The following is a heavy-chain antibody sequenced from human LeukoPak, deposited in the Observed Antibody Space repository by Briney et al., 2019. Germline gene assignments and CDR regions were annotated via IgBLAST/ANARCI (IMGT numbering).Heavy chain of an antibody. CDR1: GGSISSYY. J-gene: IGHJ3*02. V-gene: IGHV4-59*01. CDR2: IYYSGST. D-gene: IGHD2-15*01. Sequence: SETLSLTCTVSGGSISSYYWGWIRQPPGKGLEWIGYIYYSGSTNYNPSLKSRVTISVDTSKNQFSLKLSSVTAADTAVYYCARDGTDCSGGSCYSDAFDIWGQGTMVTVSS. CDR3: ARDGTDCSGGSCYSDAFDI.